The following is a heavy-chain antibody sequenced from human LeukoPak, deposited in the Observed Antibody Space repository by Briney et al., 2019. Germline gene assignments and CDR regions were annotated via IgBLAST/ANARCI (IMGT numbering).Heavy chain of an antibody. CDR1: EYSFSSYW. CDR2: IYPGGSET. V-gene: IGHV5-51*01. CDR3: ARASRDGYNQNFDH. Sequence: GESLKISCKGLEYSFSSYWNAWVRQRPGKGLEWMGIIYPGGSETRYDPSFQGQVTISADSSTSTAYLQWSSLRASDTAMYYCARASRDGYNQNFDHWGQGTLVTVSS. D-gene: IGHD5-24*01. J-gene: IGHJ4*02.